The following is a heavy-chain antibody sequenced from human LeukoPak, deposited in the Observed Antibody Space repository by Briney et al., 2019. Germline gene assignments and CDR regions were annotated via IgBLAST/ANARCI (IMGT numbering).Heavy chain of an antibody. Sequence: SETLSLTCAVYGGSFSGYYWSWIRQPPGKGLEWIGEINQSGSTNYNPSLKSRVTISIDTSKNQFSLKLSSVTAADTTVYYCARQNFYRYCRSTSCYRPYYYYYMDVWGKGTTVTISS. CDR1: GGSFSGYY. CDR2: INQSGST. CDR3: ARQNFYRYCRSTSCYRPYYYYYMDV. J-gene: IGHJ6*03. V-gene: IGHV4-34*01. D-gene: IGHD2-2*01.